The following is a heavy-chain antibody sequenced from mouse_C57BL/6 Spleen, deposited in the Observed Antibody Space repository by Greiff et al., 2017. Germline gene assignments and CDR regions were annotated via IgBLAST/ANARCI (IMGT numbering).Heavy chain of an antibody. V-gene: IGHV1-19*01. J-gene: IGHJ4*01. D-gene: IGHD4-1*01. CDR2: INPYNGGT. CDR3: ARTGTVTGAMDY. Sequence: VQLQQSGPVLVKPGASVKMSCKASGYTFTDYYMNWVKQSHGKSLEWIGVINPYNGGTSYNQKFKGKATLTVDKSSSTAYMELNSLTSEDSAVYYCARTGTVTGAMDYWGQGTSVTVSS. CDR1: GYTFTDYY.